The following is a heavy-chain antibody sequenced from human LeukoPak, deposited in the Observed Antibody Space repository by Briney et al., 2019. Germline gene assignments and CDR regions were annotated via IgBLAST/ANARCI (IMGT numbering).Heavy chain of an antibody. CDR3: VRDGSGTAPFDY. CDR1: GFTFTSYW. J-gene: IGHJ4*02. D-gene: IGHD1-1*01. CDR2: ITSDGRTT. Sequence: GGSLRLSCAASGFTFTSYWMHWVRQAPGKGLVWVSLITSDGRTTIYPDSVKGRFTFSRHNPNTTLYLQMNSLRVEGTAVYYCVRDGSGTAPFDYWGQGTLVTVSS. V-gene: IGHV3-74*01.